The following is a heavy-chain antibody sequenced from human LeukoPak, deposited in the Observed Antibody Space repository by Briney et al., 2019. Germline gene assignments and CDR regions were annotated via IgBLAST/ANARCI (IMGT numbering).Heavy chain of an antibody. CDR3: ARLYSSSSGKAFDI. V-gene: IGHV3-48*03. D-gene: IGHD6-6*01. CDR2: ISSGRTI. Sequence: GGSLRLSCAASGFTFSSYEMNWVRQAPRQGLEWISYISSGRTIYYAASVKGRFTISRDNAKNSLYLQMISLRAEDTAVYYCARLYSSSSGKAFDIWGQGTMVTVSS. J-gene: IGHJ3*02. CDR1: GFTFSSYE.